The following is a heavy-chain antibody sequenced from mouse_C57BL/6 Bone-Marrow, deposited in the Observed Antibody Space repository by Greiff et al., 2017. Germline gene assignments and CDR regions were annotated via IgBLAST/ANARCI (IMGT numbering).Heavy chain of an antibody. V-gene: IGHV5-6*01. Sequence: EVMLVESGGDLVKPGGSLKLSCAASGFTFSSYGMSWVRQTPDKRLEWVATISSGGSYTYSPDSVKGRFTISRDNAKNTLYRQMSRLKSEDTAMYYCSRQGVYYGMDYWGQGPSVTVSS. CDR1: GFTFSSYG. CDR3: SRQGVYYGMDY. CDR2: ISSGGSYT. J-gene: IGHJ4*01.